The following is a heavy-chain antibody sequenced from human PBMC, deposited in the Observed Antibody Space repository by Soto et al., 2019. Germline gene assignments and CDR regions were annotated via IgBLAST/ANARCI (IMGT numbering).Heavy chain of an antibody. CDR3: ARGLYYYGSGSQWEQRYGMDV. Sequence: ASVKVSCKASGYTFTSYGISWVRQAPGQGLEWMGWISAYNGNTNYAQKLQGRVTMTTDTSTSTAYMELRSLRSDDTAVYYCARGLYYYGSGSQWEQRYGMDVWGQGTTVTVSS. CDR1: GYTFTSYG. CDR2: ISAYNGNT. J-gene: IGHJ6*02. V-gene: IGHV1-18*01. D-gene: IGHD3-10*01.